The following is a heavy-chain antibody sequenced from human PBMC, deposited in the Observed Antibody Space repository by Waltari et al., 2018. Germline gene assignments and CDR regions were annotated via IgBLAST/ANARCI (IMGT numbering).Heavy chain of an antibody. CDR2: MNPNSGNT. CDR3: ARKILPNDAFDI. D-gene: IGHD3-3*01. CDR1: GYTLTELS. J-gene: IGHJ3*02. Sequence: QVQLVQSGAEVKKPGASVKVSCKVSGYTLTELSMHWVRQAPGKGLEWMGWMNPNSGNTGYAQKFQGRVTMTRNTSISTAYMELSSLRSEDTAVYYCARKILPNDAFDIWGQGTMVTVSS. V-gene: IGHV1-8*01.